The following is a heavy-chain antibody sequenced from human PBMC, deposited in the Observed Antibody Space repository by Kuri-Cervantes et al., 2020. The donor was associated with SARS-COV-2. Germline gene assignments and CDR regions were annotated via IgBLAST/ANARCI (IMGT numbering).Heavy chain of an antibody. CDR1: GYTFTSYY. V-gene: IGHV1-46*01. CDR2: INPSGGST. Sequence: ASVKVSCKASGYTFTSYYMHWVRQAPGQGLEWIGIINPSGGSTSYAQKFQGRVTMTRDTSTSTVYMELSSLRSEDTAVYYCARGGRAFKGTGYGDFDYWGQGTLVTVSS. D-gene: IGHD4-17*01. CDR3: ARGGRAFKGTGYGDFDY. J-gene: IGHJ4*02.